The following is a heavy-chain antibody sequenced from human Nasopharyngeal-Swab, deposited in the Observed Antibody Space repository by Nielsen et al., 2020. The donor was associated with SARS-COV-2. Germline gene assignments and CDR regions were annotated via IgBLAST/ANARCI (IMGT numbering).Heavy chain of an antibody. D-gene: IGHD2-2*01. CDR3: AREGTDCSSTSCYAYYYYGMDV. CDR2: MNPNSGNT. Sequence: ASVKVSCKASGYTFTSYDINWVRQATGQGLEWMGWMNPNSGNTGYAQKFQGRVTMTRNTSISTAYMELSSLRSEDTAVHYCAREGTDCSSTSCYAYYYYGMDVWGQGTTVTVSS. J-gene: IGHJ6*02. V-gene: IGHV1-8*01. CDR1: GYTFTSYD.